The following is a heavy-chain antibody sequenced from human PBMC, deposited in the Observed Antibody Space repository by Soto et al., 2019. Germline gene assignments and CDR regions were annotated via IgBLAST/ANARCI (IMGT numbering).Heavy chain of an antibody. CDR2: ISSSSSYI. CDR1: GFTFSSYS. D-gene: IGHD4-4*01. V-gene: IGHV3-21*01. Sequence: GGSLRLSCAASGFTFSSYSMNWVRQAPGKGLEWVSSISSSSSYIYYADSVKGRFTISRDNAKNSLYLQMNSLRAEDTAVYYCAKVMTTVTNRGLYYYYMDVWGKGTTVTVSS. J-gene: IGHJ6*03. CDR3: AKVMTTVTNRGLYYYYMDV.